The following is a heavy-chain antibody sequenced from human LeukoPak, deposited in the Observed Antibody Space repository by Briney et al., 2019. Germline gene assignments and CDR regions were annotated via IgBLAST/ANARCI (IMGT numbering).Heavy chain of an antibody. D-gene: IGHD6-19*01. V-gene: IGHV1-46*01. CDR3: ARVYGWYVAGYYFDY. J-gene: IGHJ4*02. CDR1: GYTFTSYY. Sequence: ASVKVSCKASGYTFTSYYMHWLRQAPGQGLEWVGIINPSGDATTYAQKFQGRVTMTRDTSTSTVYMELSRLRSDDTAVYYCARVYGWYVAGYYFDYWGQGTLVTVSS. CDR2: INPSGDAT.